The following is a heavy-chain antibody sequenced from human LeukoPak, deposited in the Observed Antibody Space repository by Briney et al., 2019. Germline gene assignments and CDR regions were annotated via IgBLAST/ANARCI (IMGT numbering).Heavy chain of an antibody. V-gene: IGHV3-48*01. J-gene: IGHJ4*02. Sequence: GGSLRLSCAASGLTFSDHHMNWVRQAPGKGLEWVSYITSSSSTIQYADSAKGRFTVSRDNAKNSLYLQMNSLRAEDTAVYYCARGTAYYVNDYWGQGALVTVSS. D-gene: IGHD1-26*01. CDR3: ARGTAYYVNDY. CDR2: ITSSSSTI. CDR1: GLTFSDHH.